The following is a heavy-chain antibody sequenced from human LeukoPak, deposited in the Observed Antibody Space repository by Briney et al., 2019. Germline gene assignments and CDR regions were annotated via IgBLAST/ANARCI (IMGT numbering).Heavy chain of an antibody. D-gene: IGHD2-2*01. CDR1: GFTFSSYD. V-gene: IGHV3-13*01. J-gene: IGHJ3*02. CDR3: ARAPTYCSSTSCYEGAFDI. CDR2: IGTAGDT. Sequence: GGSLRLSCAASGFTFSSYDMHWVRQATGKGLEWVSAIGTAGDTYYPGSVKGRFTISRENAKNSLYLQMNSLRAGDTAVYYCARAPTYCSSTSCYEGAFDIWGQGTMVTVSS.